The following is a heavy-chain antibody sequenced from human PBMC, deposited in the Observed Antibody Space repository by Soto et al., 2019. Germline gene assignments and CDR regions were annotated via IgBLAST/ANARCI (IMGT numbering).Heavy chain of an antibody. CDR2: SSAYNGNT. CDR3: ASSFISSQWRYGMDV. CDR1: GYTFTSYG. D-gene: IGHD2-8*01. V-gene: IGHV1-18*01. J-gene: IGHJ6*02. Sequence: QVQLVQSGAEVKKPGASVKVSCKASGYTFTSYGISWVRQAPGQGLEWMGWSSAYNGNTNYAQKLQGRVTMTTDTSTSTAYMELRSPRSDDTAVYYCASSFISSQWRYGMDVWGQGTTVTVSS.